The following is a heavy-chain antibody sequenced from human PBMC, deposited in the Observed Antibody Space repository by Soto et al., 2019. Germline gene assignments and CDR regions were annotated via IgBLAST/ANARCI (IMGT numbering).Heavy chain of an antibody. CDR1: GGSISSGGYY. Sequence: QVQLQESGPGLVKPSQTLSLTCTVSGGSISSGGYYWSRIRQHPGKGLEWIGNIYYSGSTYYNPSLKIRVTISVDTSKNQFSLKLSSVTAADTAVYYCARVGSYHSTAFDIWGQGTMVTVSS. J-gene: IGHJ3*02. CDR3: ARVGSYHSTAFDI. CDR2: IYYSGST. V-gene: IGHV4-31*03. D-gene: IGHD3-10*01.